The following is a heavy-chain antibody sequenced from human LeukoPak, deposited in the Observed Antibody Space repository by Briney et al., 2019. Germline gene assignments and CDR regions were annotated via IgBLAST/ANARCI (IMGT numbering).Heavy chain of an antibody. Sequence: ASVKVSCKASGYSFTSYYMHWVRQAPGQGLEWMGFINPSGSSAAYAQKFQGRLTMTRDMFTSTDYMELTSLTSDDTAVYYCARDNSVGETAWWFDPWGQGTLVTVSP. CDR3: ARDNSVGETAWWFDP. D-gene: IGHD1-26*01. CDR2: INPSGSSA. J-gene: IGHJ5*02. V-gene: IGHV1-46*01. CDR1: GYSFTSYY.